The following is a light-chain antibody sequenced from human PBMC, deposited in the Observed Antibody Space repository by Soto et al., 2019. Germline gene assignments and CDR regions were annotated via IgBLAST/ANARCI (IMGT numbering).Light chain of an antibody. Sequence: EIVLTQSPGTLSLSPGERATLSCRASQSVSKTYLAWYQQKPGQAPSLLMFGVSTRATGIPDRFSGSGSGTGFTLTISRLEPGDFAVYYCQQYGTLPWTFGQGTKVEIK. V-gene: IGKV3-20*01. CDR2: GVS. CDR1: QSVSKTY. J-gene: IGKJ1*01. CDR3: QQYGTLPWT.